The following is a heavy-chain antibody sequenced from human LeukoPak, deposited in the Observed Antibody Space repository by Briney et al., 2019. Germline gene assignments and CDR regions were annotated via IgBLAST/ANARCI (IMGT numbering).Heavy chain of an antibody. CDR1: GFTFSSYA. CDR2: ISGSGGST. D-gene: IGHD2-15*01. J-gene: IGHJ4*02. CDR3: SRHRSGWFFDY. V-gene: IGHV3-23*01. Sequence: PGGSLRLSCAASGFTFSSYAMSWVRQAPGKGLEWVSAISGSGGSTYYADSVKGRFTISRDNAMSTLYLQMNSLRAEDTAVYYCSRHRSGWFFDYWGQGTLVTVSS.